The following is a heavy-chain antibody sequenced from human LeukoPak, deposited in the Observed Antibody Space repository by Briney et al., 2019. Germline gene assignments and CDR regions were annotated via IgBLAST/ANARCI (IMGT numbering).Heavy chain of an antibody. J-gene: IGHJ3*01. CDR1: GNSISSGDNY. D-gene: IGHD6-13*01. CDR3: ARISSSNWYNERGAFDV. Sequence: PSETLSLTCTASGNSISSGDNYWSWIRQPAGKGLEWIGRIYTSGSTNYNPSLKSRVTISGDTSKNQFSLKLRSVTAADTAVYYCARISSSNWYNERGAFDVWGQGTMVTVSS. V-gene: IGHV4-61*02. CDR2: IYTSGST.